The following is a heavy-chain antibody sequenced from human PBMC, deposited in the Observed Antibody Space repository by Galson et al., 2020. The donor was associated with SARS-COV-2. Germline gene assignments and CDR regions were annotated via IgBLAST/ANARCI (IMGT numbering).Heavy chain of an antibody. CDR2: INPKSGGT. V-gene: IGHV1-2*02. D-gene: IGHD3-9*01. CDR1: GYTFTDYY. Sequence: ASVKVSCKASGYTFTDYYIHWVRQAHGQGLEWMGWINPKSGGTNYAQKFEGRVTMTRDTSITTAYMELSRLRADDTAVYYCARLRYYDVLTGYIVDVWGQGTMVTVCS. CDR3: ARLRYYDVLTGYIVDV. J-gene: IGHJ6*02.